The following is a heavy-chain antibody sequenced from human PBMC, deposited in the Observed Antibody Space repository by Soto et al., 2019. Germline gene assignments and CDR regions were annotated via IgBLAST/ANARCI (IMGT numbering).Heavy chain of an antibody. J-gene: IGHJ4*02. CDR2: ISSNGGST. CDR1: GFTFSSYA. D-gene: IGHD2-2*01. Sequence: EVQLVESGGGLVQPGGSLRLSCAASGFTFSSYAMHWVRQAPGKGLEYVSAISSNGGSTYYANSVKSRFTISRDNSKNTLDLQMGSLRAEDMAVYYCAREGYCSSTSCYSFDYWGQGTLVTVSS. V-gene: IGHV3-64*01. CDR3: AREGYCSSTSCYSFDY.